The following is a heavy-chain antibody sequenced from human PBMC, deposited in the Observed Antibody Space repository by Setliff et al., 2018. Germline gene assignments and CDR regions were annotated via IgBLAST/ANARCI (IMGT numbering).Heavy chain of an antibody. CDR2: INHSGST. V-gene: IGHV4-34*01. D-gene: IGHD5-18*01. CDR1: GGSFSGYY. Sequence: LSLTCAVYGGSFSGYYWSWVRQPPGKGLEWIGEINHSGSTNYNPSLKSRVTISVDTSKNQFSLKLSSVTAADTAVYYCARGRIQLWKYYFDYWGQGTLVTVSS. CDR3: ARGRIQLWKYYFDY. J-gene: IGHJ4*02.